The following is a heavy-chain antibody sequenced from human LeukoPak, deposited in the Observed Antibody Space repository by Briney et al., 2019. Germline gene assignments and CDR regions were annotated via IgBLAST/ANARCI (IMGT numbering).Heavy chain of an antibody. J-gene: IGHJ4*02. Sequence: GASVKVSCKASGYTFTSYDINWVRQATGQGLEWIGWINPNSGGTNYAQKFQGRVTMTRDTSISTAYMELSRLRSDDTAVYYCARTLYGGNSDRVFDYWGQGTLVTVSS. CDR1: GYTFTSYD. CDR2: INPNSGGT. V-gene: IGHV1-2*02. CDR3: ARTLYGGNSDRVFDY. D-gene: IGHD4-23*01.